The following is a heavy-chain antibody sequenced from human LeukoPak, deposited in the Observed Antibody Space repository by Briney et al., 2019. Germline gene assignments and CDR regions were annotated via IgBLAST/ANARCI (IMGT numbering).Heavy chain of an antibody. Sequence: ASVKVSCKASGYTFTSYYMHWVRQAPGQGLEWMGIINPSGGSTSYAQKFQGRVTMTRDTSTSTVYMELSSLRSEDTAVYYCARDLGSVVVVAALDYWGQGILVTVSS. V-gene: IGHV1-46*01. CDR1: GYTFTSYY. J-gene: IGHJ4*02. D-gene: IGHD2-15*01. CDR2: INPSGGST. CDR3: ARDLGSVVVVAALDY.